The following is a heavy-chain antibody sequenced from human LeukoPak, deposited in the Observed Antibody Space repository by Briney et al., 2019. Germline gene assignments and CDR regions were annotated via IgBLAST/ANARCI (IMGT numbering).Heavy chain of an antibody. D-gene: IGHD4-17*01. CDR3: ARARRGGDYDSYFDY. J-gene: IGHJ4*02. Sequence: ASVKVSCKASGYTFSNYGISWVRQAHGQGLEWMGWISAFNGDTNYAQNLQGRVTLTTDTSTSTAYMDLGSLRSDDTAVSYCARARRGGDYDSYFDYWGQGTLATVSS. CDR1: GYTFSNYG. CDR2: ISAFNGDT. V-gene: IGHV1-18*01.